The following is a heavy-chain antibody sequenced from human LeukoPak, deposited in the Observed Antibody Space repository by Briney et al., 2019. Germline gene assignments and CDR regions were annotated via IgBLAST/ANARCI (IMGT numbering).Heavy chain of an antibody. D-gene: IGHD2-2*01. CDR2: IYPSGRT. Sequence: SETLSLTCTVSGGSISSYSWSWIRQPAGKGMEWIGHIYPSGRTNYNPSLKSRVTMSVDTSKNQFSLKLTSATAADTAVYYCARDIVPAEFDSWGQGTLVTVSS. CDR3: ARDIVPAEFDS. CDR1: GGSISSYS. J-gene: IGHJ4*02. V-gene: IGHV4-4*07.